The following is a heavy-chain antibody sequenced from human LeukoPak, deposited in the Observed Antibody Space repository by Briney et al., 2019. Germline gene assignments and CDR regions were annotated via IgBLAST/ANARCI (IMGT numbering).Heavy chain of an antibody. CDR2: ISPSGSIS. Sequence: GGSLRLSCAASGFTFSSHGINWVRQAPGKGLEWVSGISPSGSISYYADSVKGRFTISRDNSKNTLYLQMNSLRAEDTAVYYCAKANFRYSGYGHYFDYWGQGTLVTVSS. CDR3: AKANFRYSGYGHYFDY. CDR1: GFTFSSHG. V-gene: IGHV3-23*01. D-gene: IGHD5-12*01. J-gene: IGHJ4*02.